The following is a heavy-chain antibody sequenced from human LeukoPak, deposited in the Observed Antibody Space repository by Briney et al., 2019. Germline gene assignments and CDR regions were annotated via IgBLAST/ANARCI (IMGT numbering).Heavy chain of an antibody. D-gene: IGHD3-10*01. J-gene: IGHJ6*02. CDR1: GFTFSSYW. Sequence: GGSLRLSCAASGFTFSSYWMHWVRQAPGKGLVWLSRISSDGSSATHADSVKGRFTMSRDNAKNMLYLQMNRLRAEDTAVYYCTRDRRYGGMDVWGQGTTVTVSS. CDR2: ISSDGSSA. V-gene: IGHV3-74*01. CDR3: TRDRRYGGMDV.